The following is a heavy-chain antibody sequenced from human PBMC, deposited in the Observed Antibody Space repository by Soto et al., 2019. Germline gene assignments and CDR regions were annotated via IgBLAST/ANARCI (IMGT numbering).Heavy chain of an antibody. CDR2: IFYTGST. Sequence: SETLSLTCTVSGDSINNYYWSWIRQPPGKRLEWIGYIFYTGSTTYNPSLESRVTMSVDTSKNQFSLKLNSVNAADTAVYYCAKYRRTEAEGFTLDYWGRGTLVTVPQ. CDR3: AKYRRTEAEGFTLDY. J-gene: IGHJ4*02. V-gene: IGHV4-59*01. CDR1: GDSINNYY. D-gene: IGHD6-13*01.